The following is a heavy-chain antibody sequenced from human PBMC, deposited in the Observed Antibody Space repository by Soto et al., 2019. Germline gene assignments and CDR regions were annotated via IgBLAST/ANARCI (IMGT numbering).Heavy chain of an antibody. J-gene: IGHJ4*01. CDR1: GDSIRSSDYF. Sequence: QVQLQESGPGLVRPSQTLSLTCAVSGDSIRSSDYFWSWIRQPPGKGLEWIGYIYSSGNTYFTPSLQSRITISLDASKNHFSLKLTSVTAADTAVYFCARGAYSSSSSFFDSWGHGTLVAVSS. D-gene: IGHD6-6*01. CDR3: ARGAYSSSSSFFDS. CDR2: IYSSGNT. V-gene: IGHV4-30-4*01.